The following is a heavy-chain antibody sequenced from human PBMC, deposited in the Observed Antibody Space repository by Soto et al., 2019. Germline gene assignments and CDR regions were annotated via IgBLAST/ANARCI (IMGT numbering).Heavy chain of an antibody. V-gene: IGHV4-34*01. CDR3: ARAEVPQWFTKGYYGMDV. CDR2: INHSGST. J-gene: IGHJ6*02. Sequence: SETLSLTCAVYGGSFSGYYWSWIRQPPGKGLEWIGEINHSGSTNYNPSLKSRVTISVDTSKNQLSLRLSSVTAADTAVYYCARAEVPQWFTKGYYGMDVWGQGTTVTVSS. CDR1: GGSFSGYY. D-gene: IGHD2-8*01.